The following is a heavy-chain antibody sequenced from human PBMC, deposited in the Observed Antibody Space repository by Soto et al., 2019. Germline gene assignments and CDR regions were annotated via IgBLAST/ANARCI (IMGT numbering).Heavy chain of an antibody. J-gene: IGHJ5*02. Sequence: PGGSLRLSCAASGFTFSSYAMHWVRQAPGKGLEWVAVISYDGSNKYYADSVKGRFTISRDNSKNTLYLQMNSLRAEDTAVYYCARDRGTVVTMFDPWGQGTLVTVSS. CDR1: GFTFSSYA. CDR3: ARDRGTVVTMFDP. CDR2: ISYDGSNK. D-gene: IGHD2-15*01. V-gene: IGHV3-30-3*01.